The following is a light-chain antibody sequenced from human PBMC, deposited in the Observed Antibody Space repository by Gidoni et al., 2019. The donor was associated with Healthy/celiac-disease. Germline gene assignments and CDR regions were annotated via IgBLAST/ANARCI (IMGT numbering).Light chain of an antibody. J-gene: IGLJ2*01. CDR3: NSRDISGNHQVV. V-gene: IGLV3-19*01. CDR1: SLRSYY. Sequence: SSELTQDPAVSVALGQTVRITCQGDSLRSYYASWYQQKPGQAPVLVIYGKNNRPSGIPDRFSGSSSGNTASLTITGAQAEDEADYYCNSRDISGNHQVVFGGGTKLTVL. CDR2: GKN.